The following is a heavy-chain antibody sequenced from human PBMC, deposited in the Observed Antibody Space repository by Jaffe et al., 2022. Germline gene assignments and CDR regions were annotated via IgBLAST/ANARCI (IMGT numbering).Heavy chain of an antibody. Sequence: EVLLVESGGGLVQPGGSLRLSCATSGFTLSNYEMNWVRQAPGKGLEWVAYISSSGGTIYYPDSVKGRFTISRDNTRNSVFLQMDSLRAEDTAFYHCARESSGYGRPLNLWGPGTLVTVSS. J-gene: IGHJ5*02. CDR3: ARESSGYGRPLNL. V-gene: IGHV3-48*03. CDR2: ISSSGGTI. CDR1: GFTLSNYE. D-gene: IGHD5-12*01.